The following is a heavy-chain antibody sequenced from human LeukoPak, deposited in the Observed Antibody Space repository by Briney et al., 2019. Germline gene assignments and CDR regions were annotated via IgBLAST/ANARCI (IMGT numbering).Heavy chain of an antibody. J-gene: IGHJ4*02. D-gene: IGHD3-22*01. V-gene: IGHV1-8*03. CDR2: MNPNSGNT. CDR3: ARDPGKFGDNFRPSGLDS. CDR1: GYTFTSYD. Sequence: ASVKVSCKASGYTFTSYDINWVRQATGQGLEWMGWMNPNSGNTGYAQKFQGRVTVTRNTSISTAYMELSSLRTEDTALYYCARDPGKFGDNFRPSGLDSWGQGTLVTVSS.